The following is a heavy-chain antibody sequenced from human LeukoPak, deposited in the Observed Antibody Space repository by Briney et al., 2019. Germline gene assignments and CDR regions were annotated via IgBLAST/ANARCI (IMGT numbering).Heavy chain of an antibody. D-gene: IGHD1-26*01. CDR1: GHTFTSYD. J-gene: IGHJ4*02. Sequence: ASVKVSCKASGHTFTSYDINWVRQATGQGLEWMGWMNPNSGNTGYAQKFQGRVTMTRNTSISTAYMELSSLRSDDTAVYYCARANVGAFDYWGQGTLVTVSS. V-gene: IGHV1-8*01. CDR3: ARANVGAFDY. CDR2: MNPNSGNT.